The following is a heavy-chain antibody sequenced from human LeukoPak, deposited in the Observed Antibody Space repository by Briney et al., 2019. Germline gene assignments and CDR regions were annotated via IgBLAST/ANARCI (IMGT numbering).Heavy chain of an antibody. CDR1: GFTFTSYA. CDR3: AKHVVSVYQLQLTY. J-gene: IGHJ4*02. Sequence: GGSLRLSCAASGFTFTSYAMPWVRQAPGKGLEWVSTISGNSHIAYYADSVKGRFTISRDTSKNTLYLQMNSLRAEDTAMYYCAKHVVSVYQLQLTYWSQGTLVTVSS. D-gene: IGHD2-2*01. V-gene: IGHV3-23*01. CDR2: ISGNSHIA.